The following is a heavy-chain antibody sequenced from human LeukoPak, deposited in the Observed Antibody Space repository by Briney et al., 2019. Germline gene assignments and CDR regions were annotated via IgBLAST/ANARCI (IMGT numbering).Heavy chain of an antibody. Sequence: SETLSLTCAVSGGSFSGYCWSWLRQPPGKGLQWIGEINHSGSTNYNPSLKSRVTISVDTSKNQFSLKLSSVTAADTAVYYCARGGFLDQDGSGSYDYCGQGTLVTVSS. CDR2: INHSGST. D-gene: IGHD3-10*01. CDR3: ARGGFLDQDGSGSYDY. CDR1: GGSFSGYC. V-gene: IGHV4-34*01. J-gene: IGHJ4*02.